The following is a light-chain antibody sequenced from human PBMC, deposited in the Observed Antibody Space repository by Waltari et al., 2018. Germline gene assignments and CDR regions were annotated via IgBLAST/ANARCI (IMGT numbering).Light chain of an antibody. Sequence: IVLTQSPGTLPLSPGESATLSCRASQNVGRSLVWYQQKPGQAPRLLIYDTSTRATGIPDRFSGSGSGTDFSLTIARLEPEDFAVYYCQHNVRLPVTFGQGTKVEI. CDR1: QNVGRS. J-gene: IGKJ1*01. CDR3: QHNVRLPVT. V-gene: IGKV3-20*01. CDR2: DTS.